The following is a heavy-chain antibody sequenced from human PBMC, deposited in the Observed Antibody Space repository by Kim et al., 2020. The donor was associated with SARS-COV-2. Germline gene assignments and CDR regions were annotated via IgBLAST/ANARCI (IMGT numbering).Heavy chain of an antibody. CDR2: ISGSGGST. J-gene: IGHJ6*02. Sequence: GGSLRLSCAASGFTFSSYAMSWVRQAPGKGLEWVSAISGSGGSTYYADSVKGRFTISRDNSKNTLYLQMNSLGAEDTAVYYCAKVLYGDPYYYYGMDVWGQGTTVTVSS. V-gene: IGHV3-23*01. CDR1: GFTFSSYA. D-gene: IGHD4-17*01. CDR3: AKVLYGDPYYYYGMDV.